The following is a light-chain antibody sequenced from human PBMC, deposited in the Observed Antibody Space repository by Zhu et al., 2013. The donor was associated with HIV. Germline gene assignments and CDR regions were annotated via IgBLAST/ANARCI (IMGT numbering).Light chain of an antibody. CDR3: ATWDDSLSGHVV. Sequence: QSALTQPPSASGSPGQSVTISCTGTSSDVGGYNYVSWYQQHPGKVPKLMIYEVSKRPSGVPDRFSGSKSGNTASLTVSGLQPEDEAVYYCATWDDSLSGHVVFGGGTKLTVL. CDR1: SSDVGGYNY. CDR2: EVS. V-gene: IGLV2-8*01. J-gene: IGLJ2*01.